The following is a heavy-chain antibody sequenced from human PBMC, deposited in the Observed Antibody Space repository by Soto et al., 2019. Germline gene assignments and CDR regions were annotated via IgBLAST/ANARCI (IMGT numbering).Heavy chain of an antibody. V-gene: IGHV5-51*01. J-gene: IGHJ6*02. D-gene: IGHD2-2*01. CDR1: GYTFTDYW. CDR2: IYPGDSDT. CDR3: ARHISTFRYYYYAMDV. Sequence: GEALKISCKGSGYTFTDYWIGWVRQLPGKGLEWMGIIYPGDSDTRYSPSFQGHVTITVDKSTSTAYLQWNTLKASDTAMYYCARHISTFRYYYYAMDVWGQGTTVTVSS.